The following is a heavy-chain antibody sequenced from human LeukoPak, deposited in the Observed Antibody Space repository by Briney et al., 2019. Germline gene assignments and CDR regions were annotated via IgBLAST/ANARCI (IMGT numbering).Heavy chain of an antibody. V-gene: IGHV3-21*01. CDR1: GFTFSSYS. D-gene: IGHD2-2*01. CDR2: ISSSSSYI. J-gene: IGHJ4*02. Sequence: GGSLRLSCAASGFTFSSYSMNWVRQAPGKGLEWVSSISSSSSYIYYADSVKGRFTISRDNAKNSLYLQMSSLRAEDTAVYYCAREQRCSSTSCYDYFDYWGQGTLVTVSS. CDR3: AREQRCSSTSCYDYFDY.